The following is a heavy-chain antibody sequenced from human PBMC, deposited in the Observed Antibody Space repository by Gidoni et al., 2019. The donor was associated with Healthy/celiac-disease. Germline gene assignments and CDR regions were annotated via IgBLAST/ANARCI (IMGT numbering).Heavy chain of an antibody. V-gene: IGHV3-23*01. D-gene: IGHD3-22*01. CDR2: IRGSGGST. CDR1: GFTFSSYA. Sequence: EVQLLESGGGLVQPGGSLRLSCAASGFTFSSYAMRWVRQAPGKGLEWVSAIRGSGGSTYYADSVKGRFTISRDNSKNTLYLQMNSLRAEDTAVYYCAKDGEGGITMIVVVITSFDYWGQGTLVTVSS. J-gene: IGHJ4*02. CDR3: AKDGEGGITMIVVVITSFDY.